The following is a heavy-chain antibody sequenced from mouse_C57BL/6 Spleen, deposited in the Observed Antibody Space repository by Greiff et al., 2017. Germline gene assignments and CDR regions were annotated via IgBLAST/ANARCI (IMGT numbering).Heavy chain of an antibody. CDR3: ASYYGSSYEGYFDY. CDR2: IDPANGNT. Sequence: DVKLQESVAELVRPGASVKLSCTASGFNIKNTYMHWVKQRPEQGLEWIGRIDPANGNTKYAPKFQGKATITADTSSNTAYLQLSSLTSEDTAIYYCASYYGSSYEGYFDYWGQGTTLTVSS. CDR1: GFNIKNTY. J-gene: IGHJ2*01. D-gene: IGHD1-1*01. V-gene: IGHV14-3*01.